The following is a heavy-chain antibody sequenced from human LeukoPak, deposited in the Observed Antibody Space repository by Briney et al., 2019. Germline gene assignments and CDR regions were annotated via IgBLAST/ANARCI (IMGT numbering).Heavy chain of an antibody. CDR2: IYYSGST. J-gene: IGHJ5*02. Sequence: SETLSLTCTVSGGSISSGGYYWSWIRQHPGKGLEWIGYIYYSGSTYYNPSLKSRVTISVDTSKNQFSLKLSSVTAADTAVYYCARFQGYYDSSGHYEYNWFDPWGQGTLVTVSS. V-gene: IGHV4-31*03. CDR3: ARFQGYYDSSGHYEYNWFDP. D-gene: IGHD3-22*01. CDR1: GGSISSGGYY.